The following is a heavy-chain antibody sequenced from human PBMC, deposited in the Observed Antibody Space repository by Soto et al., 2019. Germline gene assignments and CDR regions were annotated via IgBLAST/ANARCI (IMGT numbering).Heavy chain of an antibody. CDR3: ATKLRYFDPFDY. CDR2: ISSSGSTI. J-gene: IGHJ4*02. Sequence: GGSLRLSCAASGFTFSDYYMSWIRQAPGKGLEWVSYISSSGSTIYYADSVKGRFTISRDNAKNSLYLQMNSLRAEDTAVYYCATKLRYFDPFDYWGQGTLVTVSS. V-gene: IGHV3-11*01. D-gene: IGHD3-9*01. CDR1: GFTFSDYY.